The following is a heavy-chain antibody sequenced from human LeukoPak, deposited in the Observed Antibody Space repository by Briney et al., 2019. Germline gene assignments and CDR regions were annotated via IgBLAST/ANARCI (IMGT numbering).Heavy chain of an antibody. V-gene: IGHV3-53*01. J-gene: IGHJ4*02. CDR3: ARDPLAVAGTSY. CDR2: IYSGGST. Sequence: PGGSLRLSCAASGFPVSSNYMSWVRQAPGKWLEWVSVIYSGGSTYYADSVKGRFTISRDNSKNTLYLQMNSLRAEDTAVYYCARDPLAVAGTSYWGQGTLVTVSS. CDR1: GFPVSSNY. D-gene: IGHD6-19*01.